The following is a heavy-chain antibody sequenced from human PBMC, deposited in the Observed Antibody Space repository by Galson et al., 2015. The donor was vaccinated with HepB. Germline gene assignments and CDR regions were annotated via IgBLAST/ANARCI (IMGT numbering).Heavy chain of an antibody. CDR1: GFPFNNAW. V-gene: IGHV3-15*01. D-gene: IGHD2-8*02. CDR3: TTDVYYSTYWSWLDP. Sequence: SLRLSCAASGFPFNNAWMTWVRQAPGMGLEWVGRIKSKTDGETTDYAAPVKGRFAISRDDSKNRLYLQMNSLKTKDTAVYYCTTDVYYSTYWSWLDPWGQGTLVTVSS. J-gene: IGHJ5*02. CDR2: IKSKTDGETT.